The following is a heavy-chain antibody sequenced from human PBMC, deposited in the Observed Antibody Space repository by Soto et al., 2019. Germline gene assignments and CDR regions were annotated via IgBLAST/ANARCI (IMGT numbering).Heavy chain of an antibody. CDR3: VRGGGGGQFDS. Sequence: GGSLRLSCEVSGFTFSDFYMSWIRQAPGKGLEWLSYISPNSNYRQYAESVKGRHTISRDNAENSLSLQMNSLRVEDTAVYYCVRGGGGGQFDSWGQGTLVTVSS. J-gene: IGHJ4*02. D-gene: IGHD2-21*01. CDR1: GFTFSDFY. V-gene: IGHV3-11*06. CDR2: ISPNSNYR.